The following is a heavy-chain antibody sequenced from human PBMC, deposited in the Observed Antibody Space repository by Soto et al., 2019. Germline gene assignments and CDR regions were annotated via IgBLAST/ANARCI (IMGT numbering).Heavy chain of an antibody. CDR2: IFYSGST. V-gene: IGHV4-39*01. Sequence: QLQLQESGPGLVKPSETLSLTCAVSGGSISSSDYFWGWIRQPPGKGLEWIGSIFYSGSTYYNPSLKSRVTISVDTSKNQFSLKLSSVTAADTAVYYCARQMTTVTTDYWGQGTQVTVSS. D-gene: IGHD4-17*01. J-gene: IGHJ4*02. CDR1: GGSISSSDYF. CDR3: ARQMTTVTTDY.